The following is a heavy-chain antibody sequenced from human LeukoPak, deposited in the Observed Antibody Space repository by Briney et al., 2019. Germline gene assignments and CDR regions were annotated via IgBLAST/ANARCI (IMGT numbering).Heavy chain of an antibody. J-gene: IGHJ1*01. CDR2: ISSSGGTI. Sequence: GGSLRLSCAASGFTFSDYYMSWIRQAPGKGLEWVSYISSSGGTIYYADSVKGRFTISRDNAKNSLYLQMSSLRAEDTAVYYCATIAAAGTLDFQHWGQGTLVTVSS. V-gene: IGHV3-11*01. D-gene: IGHD6-13*01. CDR1: GFTFSDYY. CDR3: ATIAAAGTLDFQH.